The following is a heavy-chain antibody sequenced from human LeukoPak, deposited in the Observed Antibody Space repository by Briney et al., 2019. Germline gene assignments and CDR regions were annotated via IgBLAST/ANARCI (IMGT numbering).Heavy chain of an antibody. D-gene: IGHD3-22*01. Sequence: ASVKVSCKASGYTFTGYYMHWVRQAPGQGLEWMGWINPNSGGTNYAQKFQGRVTMTRDTSISTAYMELSRLRSDDTAVYYCASSITMIVVVTPAPNFDYWGQGTLVTVSS. CDR2: INPNSGGT. CDR3: ASSITMIVVVTPAPNFDY. J-gene: IGHJ4*02. CDR1: GYTFTGYY. V-gene: IGHV1-2*02.